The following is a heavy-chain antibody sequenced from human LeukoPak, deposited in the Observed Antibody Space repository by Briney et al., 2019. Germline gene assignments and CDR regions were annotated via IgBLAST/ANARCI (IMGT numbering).Heavy chain of an antibody. D-gene: IGHD6-19*01. CDR1: GFTFSTYA. Sequence: PGGSLRLSCAASGFTFSTYAMSWVRKAPGKGLDWFSTISLNSGHTYSADPAKGRFTIYRDNSKTPPYLQMNSRRAEDTAIYYCAKEGDSGWALKIFDYWGQGTLVTVSS. J-gene: IGHJ4*02. V-gene: IGHV3-23*01. CDR2: ISLNSGHT. CDR3: AKEGDSGWALKIFDY.